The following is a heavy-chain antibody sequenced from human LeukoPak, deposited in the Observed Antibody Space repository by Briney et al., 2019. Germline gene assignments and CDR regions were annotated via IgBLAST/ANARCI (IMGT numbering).Heavy chain of an antibody. CDR3: AKERITMVRGVIGPDAFDI. D-gene: IGHD3-10*01. CDR2: IIDSGGST. Sequence: GGSLRLSCAASGFTFNNYAMTWVRQAPGKGLEWVSTIIDSGGSTYYADSVKGRFTISRDISKNTLYLQMNSLRAEDTAVYYCAKERITMVRGVIGPDAFDIWGQGTMVTVSS. V-gene: IGHV3-23*01. CDR1: GFTFNNYA. J-gene: IGHJ3*02.